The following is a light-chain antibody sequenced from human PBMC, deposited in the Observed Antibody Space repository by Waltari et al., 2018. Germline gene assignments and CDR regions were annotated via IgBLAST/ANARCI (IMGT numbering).Light chain of an antibody. Sequence: DIQMTQSPSTLSASVGDRVTITCRASQSISSWLAWYQQKPGKAPKLLIYKASTLESGVPSRFSGSGSGTEFTLTISSLQPDDFATYYCQQYHSYSLTFSGGTKVEIK. J-gene: IGKJ4*01. CDR1: QSISSW. V-gene: IGKV1-5*03. CDR3: QQYHSYSLT. CDR2: KAS.